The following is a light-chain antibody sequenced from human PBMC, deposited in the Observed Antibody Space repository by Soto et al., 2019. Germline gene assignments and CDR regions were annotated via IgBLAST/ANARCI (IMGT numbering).Light chain of an antibody. Sequence: DIQMTQSSSSLSASVGDRVTITGRASETIARYLNWYQQRPGKAPELLISAASSLQSGVPSRFSGGGSGTDFTLTISSLQPEDFATYYCQQRYSNPRTVGQGTKVEIK. V-gene: IGKV1-39*01. CDR3: QQRYSNPRT. CDR1: ETIARY. CDR2: AAS. J-gene: IGKJ1*01.